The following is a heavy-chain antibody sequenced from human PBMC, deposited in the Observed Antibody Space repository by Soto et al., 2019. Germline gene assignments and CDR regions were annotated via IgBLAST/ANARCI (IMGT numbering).Heavy chain of an antibody. CDR2: ISSSSSYI. Sequence: GGSLRLSCAASGFTFSSYSINWVRQAPGKGLEWVSSISSSSSYIYYADSVKGRFTISRDNAKNSLYLQMNSLRAEDTAVYYCVHSGYSYGPTDAFDIWGQGTMVTVSS. D-gene: IGHD5-18*01. J-gene: IGHJ3*02. V-gene: IGHV3-21*01. CDR1: GFTFSSYS. CDR3: VHSGYSYGPTDAFDI.